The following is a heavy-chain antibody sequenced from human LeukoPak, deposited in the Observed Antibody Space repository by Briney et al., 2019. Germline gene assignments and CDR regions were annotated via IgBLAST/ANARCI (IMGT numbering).Heavy chain of an antibody. V-gene: IGHV3-23*01. J-gene: IGHJ3*01. CDR1: GVTFSSYT. CDR2: ISSSGNNA. D-gene: IGHD5-24*01. Sequence: GGSLRLSCAASGVTFSSYTMNWVRQAPGQGLEWVSLISSSGNNAYYADSVKGRFTISRDNSKNTLSLQMNSLRVEDTAIYYCAKDIQLSTWGLGTRVTVSS. CDR3: AKDIQLST.